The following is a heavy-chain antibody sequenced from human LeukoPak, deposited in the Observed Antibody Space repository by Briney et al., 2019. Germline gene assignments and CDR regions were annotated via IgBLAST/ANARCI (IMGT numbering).Heavy chain of an antibody. CDR2: ISYDGSNK. J-gene: IGHJ4*02. D-gene: IGHD2-2*01. V-gene: IGHV3-30*18. CDR1: GFTFSSYG. CDR3: AKDPRRYQLLYYFDY. Sequence: GGSLRLSCAASGFTFSSYGMHWVRQAPGKGLEWVAVISYDGSNKYYADSVKGRFTISRDNSKNTLYLQMNSLRAEDTAVYYCAKDPRRYQLLYYFDYWGQGTLVTVSS.